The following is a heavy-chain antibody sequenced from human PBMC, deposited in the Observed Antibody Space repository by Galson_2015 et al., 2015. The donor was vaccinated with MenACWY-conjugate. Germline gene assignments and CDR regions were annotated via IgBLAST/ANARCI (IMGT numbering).Heavy chain of an antibody. Sequence: SLRLSCAASGFSFSDHYMDWVRQAPGKGLEWVARSKTKVNSYVTEYAASVKGRFTISRDDSKNSLYLQMNSLKTEDTAMYYCVKDGDWTFDSWGQGTLVTVSS. CDR1: GFSFSDHY. CDR3: VKDGDWTFDS. J-gene: IGHJ5*01. CDR2: SKTKVNSYVT. V-gene: IGHV3-72*01. D-gene: IGHD3/OR15-3a*01.